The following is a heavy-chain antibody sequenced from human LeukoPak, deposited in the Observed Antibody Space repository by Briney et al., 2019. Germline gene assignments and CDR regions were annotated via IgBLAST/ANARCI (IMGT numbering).Heavy chain of an antibody. CDR3: ARGYSGSQGFDY. CDR2: INHSGST. V-gene: IGHV4-34*01. CDR1: GGSFSGYY. D-gene: IGHD1-26*01. J-gene: IGHJ4*02. Sequence: SETLSLTCAVYGGSFSGYYWSWIRQPPGKGLEWIGEINHSGSTNYNPSLKSRVTISVDTSKNQFSLKLSSVTAADTAVYYCARGYSGSQGFDYWGQGTLVTVSS.